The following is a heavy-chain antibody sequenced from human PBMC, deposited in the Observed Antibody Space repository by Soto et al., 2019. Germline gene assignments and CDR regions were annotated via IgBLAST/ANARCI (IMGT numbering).Heavy chain of an antibody. V-gene: IGHV3-30*18. CDR1: GFTFSSYG. J-gene: IGHJ6*02. CDR2: ISYDGSNK. CDR3: AKDVNDYSNYYYYGMDV. D-gene: IGHD4-4*01. Sequence: QVQLVVSGGGVVQPGRSLRLSCAASGFTFSSYGMHWVRQAPGKGLEWVAVISYDGSNKYYADSVKGRFTISRDNSKNTLYLQMNSLRAEDTAVYYCAKDVNDYSNYYYYGMDVWGQGTTDTVSS.